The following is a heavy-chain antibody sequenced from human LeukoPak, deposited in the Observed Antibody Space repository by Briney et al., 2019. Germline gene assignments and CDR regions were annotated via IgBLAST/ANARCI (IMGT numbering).Heavy chain of an antibody. J-gene: IGHJ6*02. V-gene: IGHV4-34*01. CDR2: INHVGST. Sequence: SETLSLTRTVSGYSISSGYQWTWIRQPPGKGLEWIGEINHVGSTKYNPSLKSRATMSVDPSKNQFSLKLSAVTAADTAFYYCARGRNNQITMIRGPNHYFGLDVWGQGTTVTVSS. CDR3: ARGRNNQITMIRGPNHYFGLDV. CDR1: GYSISSGYQ. D-gene: IGHD3-10*01.